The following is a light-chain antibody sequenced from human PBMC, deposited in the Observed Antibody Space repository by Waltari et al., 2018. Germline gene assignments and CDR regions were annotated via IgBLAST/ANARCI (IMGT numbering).Light chain of an antibody. CDR1: NSDVGGYNY. V-gene: IGLV2-14*03. CDR2: HVT. Sequence: QSALTQPASVSGSPGQSITISCTGTNSDVGGYNYVSWYQQHPGKAPKLMIYHVTERPSGISNRFSGSKSGNTASLTISGLQAEDEADYYCGSYTSSSTFYLFGTGTKVTVL. CDR3: GSYTSSSTFYL. J-gene: IGLJ1*01.